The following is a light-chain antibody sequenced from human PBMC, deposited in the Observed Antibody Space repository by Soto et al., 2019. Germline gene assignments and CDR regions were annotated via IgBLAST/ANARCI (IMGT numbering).Light chain of an antibody. Sequence: QSVLTQPASVSGSPGQSITISCTGTSSDVGLYDYVSWYQQHPGKAPQLMIYAVSNRPSGVSNRFSASKSGNTASLFISGLQAEDEADYYCSPYTSASSYVFGPGTKVTV. CDR2: AVS. CDR1: SSDVGLYDY. CDR3: SPYTSASSYV. V-gene: IGLV2-14*01. J-gene: IGLJ1*01.